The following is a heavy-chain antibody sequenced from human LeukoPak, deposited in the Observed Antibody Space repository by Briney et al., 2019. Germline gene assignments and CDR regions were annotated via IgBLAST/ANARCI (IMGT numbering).Heavy chain of an antibody. J-gene: IGHJ4*02. D-gene: IGHD1-1*01. CDR2: ISAYNGNT. CDR3: ARDLESSIFDY. Sequence: ASVKVSCKASGYTFTSYGISWVRQATGQELEWMGWISAYNGNTNHAQKLQGRVTMTTDTSTSTAYMELRSLRSDDTAVYYCARDLESSIFDYWGQGTLVTVSS. CDR1: GYTFTSYG. V-gene: IGHV1-18*01.